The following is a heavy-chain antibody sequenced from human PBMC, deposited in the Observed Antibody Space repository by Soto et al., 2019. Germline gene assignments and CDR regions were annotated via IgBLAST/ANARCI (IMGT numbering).Heavy chain of an antibody. D-gene: IGHD2-2*01. CDR3: AKSPVHQLPNYYYYYYMDV. CDR1: GFTFSSYA. V-gene: IGHV3-23*01. Sequence: GGSLRLSCAASGFTFSSYAMSWVRQAPGKGLEWVSAISGSGGSTYYADSVKGRFTISRDNSKNTLYLQMNSLRAEDTAVYYCAKSPVHQLPNYYYYYYMDVWGKGTTVTVSS. J-gene: IGHJ6*03. CDR2: ISGSGGST.